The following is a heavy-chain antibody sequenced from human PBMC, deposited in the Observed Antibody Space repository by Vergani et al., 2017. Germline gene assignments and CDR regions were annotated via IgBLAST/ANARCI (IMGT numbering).Heavy chain of an antibody. CDR2: IYYSGST. J-gene: IGHJ3*02. CDR1: GGSISSYY. V-gene: IGHV4-59*01. Sequence: QVQLQESGPGLVKPSETLSLTCTVSGGSISSYYWSWIRQPPGKGLEWIAYIYYSGSTNYNPSLKSRVTISVDTSKNQFSRKLSPVTAADTAVYYCARRLTYYYDSSGYYRATDDAFDIWGQGTMVTVSS. CDR3: ARRLTYYYDSSGYYRATDDAFDI. D-gene: IGHD3-22*01.